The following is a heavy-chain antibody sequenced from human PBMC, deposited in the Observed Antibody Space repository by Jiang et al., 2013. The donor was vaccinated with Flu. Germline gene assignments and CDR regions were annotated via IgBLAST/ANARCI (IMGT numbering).Heavy chain of an antibody. CDR3: ARRGGDYPFDY. CDR2: IYYSGST. V-gene: IGHV4-39*01. Sequence: GLVKPSETLSLTCTVSGGSISSSSYYWGWIRQPPGKGLEWIGSIYYSGSTYYNPSLKSRVTISVDTSKNQFSLKLSSVTAADTAVYYCARRGGDYPFDYWGQGTLVTVSS. CDR1: GGSISSSSYY. D-gene: IGHD2-21*02. J-gene: IGHJ4*02.